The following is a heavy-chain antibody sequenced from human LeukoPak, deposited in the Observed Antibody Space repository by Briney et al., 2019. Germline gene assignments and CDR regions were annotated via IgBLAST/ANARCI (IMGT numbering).Heavy chain of an antibody. D-gene: IGHD3-22*01. Sequence: SETLSLTXTVSGGSISSYYWSWIRQPPGKGLEWIGYIYYSGSTNYNPSLKSRVTISVDTSKNQFSLKLSSVTAADTAVYYCASSNNYYDSSGYYIPYYYYYYMDVWGKGTTVTVSS. CDR2: IYYSGST. V-gene: IGHV4-59*01. CDR1: GGSISSYY. CDR3: ASSNNYYDSSGYYIPYYYYYYMDV. J-gene: IGHJ6*03.